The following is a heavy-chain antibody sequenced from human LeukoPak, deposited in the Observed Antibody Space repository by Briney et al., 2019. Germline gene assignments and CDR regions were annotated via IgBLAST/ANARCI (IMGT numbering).Heavy chain of an antibody. CDR2: IKSDGSST. CDR1: GFTFSNYW. Sequence: GGSLRLSCAASGFTFSNYWMHWVRQAPGKGLVWVSRIKSDGSSTTYADSVKGRFTISRDNAKDTLYLQMNSLRAGDTAVYYCARGPDCSGGSCYPGRFDYWGQGTLVTVSS. D-gene: IGHD2-15*01. J-gene: IGHJ4*02. CDR3: ARGPDCSGGSCYPGRFDY. V-gene: IGHV3-74*01.